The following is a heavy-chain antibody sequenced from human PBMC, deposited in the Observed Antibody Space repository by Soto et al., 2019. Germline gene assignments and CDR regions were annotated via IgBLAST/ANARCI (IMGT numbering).Heavy chain of an antibody. Sequence: TLSLTCTVSGGSISSSNYYWGWIRQPPGKGLEWIGNIYYRGSTNYNPSLKSPVTISVDTSKNQFSLKLTSVTAADTAVYYCARDKITGLFDYWGQGTLVTVSS. V-gene: IGHV4-39*07. CDR2: IYYRGST. CDR3: ARDKITGLFDY. D-gene: IGHD2-8*02. CDR1: GGSISSSNYY. J-gene: IGHJ4*02.